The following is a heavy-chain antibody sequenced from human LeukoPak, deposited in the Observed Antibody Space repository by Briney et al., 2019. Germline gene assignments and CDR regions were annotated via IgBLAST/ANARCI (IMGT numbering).Heavy chain of an antibody. D-gene: IGHD1-14*01. CDR2: ISSSSSYI. CDR1: GFTFSNYN. CDR3: ARVLPDGYSYYYGMDV. Sequence: GGSLRLSCAASGFTFSNYNMNWVRQAPGKGLEWVSYISSSSSYIYYADSVKGRFTISRDNAKNSLYLQMNSLRAEDTAVYYCARVLPDGYSYYYGMDVWGQGTTVTVSS. J-gene: IGHJ6*02. V-gene: IGHV3-21*04.